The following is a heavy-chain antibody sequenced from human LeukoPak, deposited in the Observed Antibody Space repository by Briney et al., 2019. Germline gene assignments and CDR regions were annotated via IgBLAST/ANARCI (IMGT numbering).Heavy chain of an antibody. CDR1: GDSVSRSDSY. J-gene: IGHJ1*01. CDR3: ARRRYYDGSGYLE. V-gene: IGHV4-39*01. Sequence: SETLSLTCSVSGDSVSRSDSYWGWIRQPPGKGLEWVGTIYYSGRTYYSPSLKSRVTMSVDPSNNQFSLNLRSVTAADTALYYCARRRYYDGSGYLEWGQGTLLSVSS. D-gene: IGHD3-22*01. CDR2: IYYSGRT.